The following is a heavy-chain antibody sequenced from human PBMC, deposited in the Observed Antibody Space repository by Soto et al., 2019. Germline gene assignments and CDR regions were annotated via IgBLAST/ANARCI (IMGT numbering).Heavy chain of an antibody. CDR1: GGTFSSYA. Sequence: QVQLVQSGAEVKKPGYSVTVSCKASGGTFSSYAISWVRQAPGQGLEWKGGYIPIFCTANYAQKFQGRVTINADKSKSTAYMELSSLRSEDTAVYYCARECGYDYFCGSYRSTDYGMDVRGQGTTVTVSS. CDR3: ARECGYDYFCGSYRSTDYGMDV. J-gene: IGHJ6*02. CDR2: YIPIFCTA. V-gene: IGHV1-69*06. D-gene: IGHD3-16*02.